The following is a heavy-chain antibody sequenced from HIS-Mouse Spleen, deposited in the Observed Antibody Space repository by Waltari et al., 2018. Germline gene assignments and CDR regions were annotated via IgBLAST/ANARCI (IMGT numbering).Heavy chain of an antibody. D-gene: IGHD4-17*01. Sequence: SLRLSCAASGFTFDDYAMHWVRQAPGKGLEWVSGSSWNSGSIGYADSVKGRFTISRDNAKNSLYLQMNSLRAEDTALYYCAKGLGMTVIDYWGQGTLVTVSS. CDR2: SSWNSGSI. CDR1: GFTFDDYA. CDR3: AKGLGMTVIDY. J-gene: IGHJ4*02. V-gene: IGHV3-9*01.